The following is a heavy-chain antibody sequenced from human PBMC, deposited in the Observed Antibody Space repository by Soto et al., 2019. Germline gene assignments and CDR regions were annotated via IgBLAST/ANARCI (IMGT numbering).Heavy chain of an antibody. J-gene: IGHJ4*02. Sequence: EVQLVESGGGLVQPGGSLRLSCAASGFTFSNYWMHWVRQAPGKGLVWVSRINSDGRSTSYADSVKGRITISRDNAKNTLYLQMNSLRAEDTAVYYCARETTSWSFDYWGQGTLVTVSS. CDR2: INSDGRST. D-gene: IGHD6-13*01. CDR3: ARETTSWSFDY. V-gene: IGHV3-74*01. CDR1: GFTFSNYW.